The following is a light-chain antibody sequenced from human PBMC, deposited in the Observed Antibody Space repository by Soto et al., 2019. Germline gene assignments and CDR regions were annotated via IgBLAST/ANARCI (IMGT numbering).Light chain of an antibody. CDR2: GNS. Sequence: QSVLTQPPSVSGVPGQRVTISCTGSSSNIGAGYDVHWYQQLPGAAPKLLIYGNILIYGNSNRPSGVPDRFSGSKSGTSASLAITGLQAEDEADYYCQSYDSSLSGVVFGGGTQLTVL. CDR3: QSYDSSLSGVV. V-gene: IGLV1-40*01. J-gene: IGLJ2*01. CDR1: SSNIGAGYD.